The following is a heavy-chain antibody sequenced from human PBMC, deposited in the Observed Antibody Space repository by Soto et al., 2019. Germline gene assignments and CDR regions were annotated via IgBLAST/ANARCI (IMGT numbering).Heavy chain of an antibody. Sequence: QVPLVQSGAEVKKPGASVKVSCKASGYTFTSYGISWVRQAPGQGLEWMGWISAYNGNTNYAQKLQGRVTMTTDASTSTAYMELRSLRSDDTAVYYCARDGTRTSVVWGSYRSIGYWGQGTLVTVSS. CDR2: ISAYNGNT. D-gene: IGHD3-16*02. V-gene: IGHV1-18*01. J-gene: IGHJ4*02. CDR1: GYTFTSYG. CDR3: ARDGTRTSVVWGSYRSIGY.